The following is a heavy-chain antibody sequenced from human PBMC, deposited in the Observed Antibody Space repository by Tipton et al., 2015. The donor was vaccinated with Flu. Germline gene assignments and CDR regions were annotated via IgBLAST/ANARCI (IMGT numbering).Heavy chain of an antibody. CDR2: ISSSGSTI. J-gene: IGHJ4*02. CDR1: GFTFSSYE. Sequence: SLRLSCAASGFTFSSYEMNWVRQAPGKGLEWVSYISSSGSTIYYADSVKGRFTISRDNAKNSLYLQMNSLRAEDTAVYYCARSAPPTDYFDYWGRGTLVTVSS. CDR3: ARSAPPTDYFDY. V-gene: IGHV3-48*03.